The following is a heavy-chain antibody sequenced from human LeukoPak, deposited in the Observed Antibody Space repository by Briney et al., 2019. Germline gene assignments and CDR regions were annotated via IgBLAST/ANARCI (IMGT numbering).Heavy chain of an antibody. D-gene: IGHD2-15*01. CDR1: EDTFTGYY. Sequence: GASVKVSCKASEDTFTGYYIHWVRQAPGQGLEWMGWVNPNNGVTEYAQEFQGRVTMTRDTSISTAYMELSRLRSDDTAVYYCARERTLTSCYDYWGQGTLVTVSS. V-gene: IGHV1-2*02. J-gene: IGHJ4*02. CDR3: ARERTLTSCYDY. CDR2: VNPNNGVT.